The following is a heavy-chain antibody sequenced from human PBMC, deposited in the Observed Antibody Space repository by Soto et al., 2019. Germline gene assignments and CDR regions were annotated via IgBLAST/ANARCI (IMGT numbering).Heavy chain of an antibody. CDR1: GFTFSSYA. V-gene: IGHV3-64*01. D-gene: IGHD2-15*01. CDR3: ARGCSGGSCYPEGTYYYYYMDV. J-gene: IGHJ6*03. Sequence: GGSMRLSCASFGFTFSSYAMHLVRQAPGKGLEYVSAISSNGGSTYYANSVKGGFTISRDNSKNTLYLQMGSLRAEDMAVYYCARGCSGGSCYPEGTYYYYYMDVWGKGTTVTVSS. CDR2: ISSNGGST.